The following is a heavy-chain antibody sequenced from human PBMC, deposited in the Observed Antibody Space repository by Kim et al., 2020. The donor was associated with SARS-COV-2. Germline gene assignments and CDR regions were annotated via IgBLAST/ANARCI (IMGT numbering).Heavy chain of an antibody. CDR2: IYYGGKT. CDR3: ARITKRLGSDY. CDR1: GGSISSSSYY. Sequence: SETLSLTCTVSGGSISSSSYYWGWIRQSPGRGLEWIGSIYYGGKTYYNPSLKSRVTISVDTSKNQFSLMLSSVTAADTAVYYCARITKRLGSDYWGQGTLVTVSS. D-gene: IGHD6-25*01. V-gene: IGHV4-39*01. J-gene: IGHJ4*02.